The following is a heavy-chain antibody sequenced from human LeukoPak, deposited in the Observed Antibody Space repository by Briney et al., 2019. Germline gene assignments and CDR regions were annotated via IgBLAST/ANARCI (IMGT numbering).Heavy chain of an antibody. D-gene: IGHD6-19*01. Sequence: ASVKVSCKASGYTFTGYYIHWVRQAPGQGPEWMAWINPNSGGTDYAQKFQGRVTMTRDASISTAYMELSRLRYDDTGVYYCARGAVAGYYYYYMDVWGKGTTVTVSS. CDR3: ARGAVAGYYYYYMDV. CDR1: GYTFTGYY. J-gene: IGHJ6*03. V-gene: IGHV1-2*02. CDR2: INPNSGGT.